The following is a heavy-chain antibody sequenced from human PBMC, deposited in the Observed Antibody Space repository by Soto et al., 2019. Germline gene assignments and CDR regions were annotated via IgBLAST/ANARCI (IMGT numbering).Heavy chain of an antibody. CDR2: IKQDGSEK. CDR1: GFTFSSYW. Sequence: VGSLRLSCAASGFTFSSYWMSWVRQAPGKGLEWVANIKQDGSEKYYVDSVKGRFTISRDNAKNSLYLQMNSLRAEDTAVYYCARTVRGYSYGYGSDYWGQGTLVTVSS. CDR3: ARTVRGYSYGYGSDY. J-gene: IGHJ4*02. D-gene: IGHD5-18*01. V-gene: IGHV3-7*01.